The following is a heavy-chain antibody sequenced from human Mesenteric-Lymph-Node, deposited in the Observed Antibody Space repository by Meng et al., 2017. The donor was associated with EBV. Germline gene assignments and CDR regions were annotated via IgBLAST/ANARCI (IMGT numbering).Heavy chain of an antibody. CDR3: SHTDYFDNTGHH. Sequence: VQLGQSGAVVKKPGASVQVSCKAPAYSYSGYYLHWVRQAPGQGLEWMGRINPKSGATSYAEKFQGRLAMTGDTSVSTAYMELASLRSDDTAVYFCSHTDYFDNTGHHWGQGTLVTVSS. J-gene: IGHJ4*02. CDR1: AYSYSGYY. V-gene: IGHV1-2*06. D-gene: IGHD3-22*01. CDR2: INPKSGAT.